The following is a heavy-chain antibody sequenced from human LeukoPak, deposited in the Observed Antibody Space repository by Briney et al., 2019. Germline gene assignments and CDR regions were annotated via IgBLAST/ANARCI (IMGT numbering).Heavy chain of an antibody. CDR1: GGSISSRTYY. Sequence: SETLSLTCTVSGGSISSRTYYWGWIRQPPGKGLEWIGTIYYSGATYYNPSLKSRVTISLDTSKNQFSLKLSSVTAADTAIYYCARDFSSSSTVYYYYYMDVWGKGTTVSVSS. D-gene: IGHD6-6*01. V-gene: IGHV4-39*07. CDR2: IYYSGAT. CDR3: ARDFSSSSTVYYYYYMDV. J-gene: IGHJ6*03.